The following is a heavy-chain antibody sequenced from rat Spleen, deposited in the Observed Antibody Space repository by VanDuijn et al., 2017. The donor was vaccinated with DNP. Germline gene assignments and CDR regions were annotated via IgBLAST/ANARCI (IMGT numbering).Heavy chain of an antibody. D-gene: IGHD1-2*01. V-gene: IGHV2-15*01. CDR3: ARDLYIARPKGAMDA. CDR1: GFSLTSYG. CDR2: IWSGGST. Sequence: QVQLKESGPGLVQPSRTLSLTCTVSGFSLTSYGVSWVRQPPGKGLEWIAAIWSGGSTDYNSALRSRLSISRDTSKSQVLLKMNSLQTEDTAMYFCARDLYIARPKGAMDAWGQGTSVTVSS. J-gene: IGHJ4*01.